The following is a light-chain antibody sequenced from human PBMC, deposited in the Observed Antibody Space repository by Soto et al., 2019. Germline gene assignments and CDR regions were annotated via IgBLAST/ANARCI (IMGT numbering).Light chain of an antibody. CDR2: DAS. CDR3: QQYNSPIT. Sequence: DIQMTQSPSTLSASVGYRFTITCRASQSISSWLAWYQQKPGKAPKLLIHDASSLESGAPSRFSGSGSGTEFTLTISSLQPDDFAAYYCQQYNSPITFGQGTRLEIK. V-gene: IGKV1-5*01. CDR1: QSISSW. J-gene: IGKJ5*01.